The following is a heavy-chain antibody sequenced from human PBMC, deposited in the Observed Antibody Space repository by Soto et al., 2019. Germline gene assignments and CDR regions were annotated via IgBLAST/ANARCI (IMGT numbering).Heavy chain of an antibody. Sequence: GGSLRLSCAASGFTFSSYAMHWVRQAPGKGLEWVAVISYDGSNKYYADSVKGPFTITRDNAKNTLYLQMNSLRAEDRAVYYCARGRGVRQIWGQGTMVTVSS. J-gene: IGHJ3*02. CDR3: ARGRGVRQI. CDR2: ISYDGSNK. V-gene: IGHV3-30-3*01. CDR1: GFTFSSYA. D-gene: IGHD1-1*01.